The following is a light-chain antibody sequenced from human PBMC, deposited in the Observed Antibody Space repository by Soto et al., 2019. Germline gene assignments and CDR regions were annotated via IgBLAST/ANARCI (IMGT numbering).Light chain of an antibody. CDR3: QQTYSTPRT. V-gene: IGKV1-39*01. CDR2: AAS. Sequence: DIQMTQSPSSLSASVGDRVTITCRASQSISSYLNWYQQKPGKAPKLLIYAASSLQSGVPSRFSGSGSGTHFILTIRSLQPEDFATYYCQQTYSTPRTFGGGTKVEIK. CDR1: QSISSY. J-gene: IGKJ4*01.